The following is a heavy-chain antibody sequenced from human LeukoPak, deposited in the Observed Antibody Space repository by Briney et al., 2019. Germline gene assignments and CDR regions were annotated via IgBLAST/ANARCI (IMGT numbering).Heavy chain of an antibody. Sequence: SVKVSCKTSGGTFNNSAISWVRQAPGQGLEWLGGIMPLFGTAGYAQKFLGRVTITKDESTRTVYLELTSLTSDDTAVYYCARDVHGDYGSGWFDPWGQGTLVSVSS. J-gene: IGHJ5*02. V-gene: IGHV1-69*05. CDR3: ARDVHGDYGSGWFDP. CDR2: IMPLFGTA. D-gene: IGHD4-17*01. CDR1: GGTFNNSA.